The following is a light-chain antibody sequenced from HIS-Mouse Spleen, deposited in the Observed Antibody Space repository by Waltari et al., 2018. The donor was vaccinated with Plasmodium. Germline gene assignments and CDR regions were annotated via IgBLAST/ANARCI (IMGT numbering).Light chain of an antibody. CDR2: YKSDSDN. V-gene: IGLV5-45*03. J-gene: IGLJ3*02. Sequence: QAVLLQPSSLSPSPGASASLTCTLRSGINVATYRIYWYLQKPGSPPQYLLRYKSDSDNQQGSGVPSRFSGSKDASANAGILLISGLQSEDEADYYCMIWHSSAWVFGGGTKLTVL. CDR3: MIWHSSAWV. CDR1: SGINVATYR.